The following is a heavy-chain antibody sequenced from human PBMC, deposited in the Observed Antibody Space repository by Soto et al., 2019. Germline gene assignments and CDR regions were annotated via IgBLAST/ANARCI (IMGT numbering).Heavy chain of an antibody. Sequence: GASVKVSCKASGYTFTSYAMHWVRQAPGQRLEWMGWINAGNGNTKYSQKFQGRVTITRDTSASTAYMELSSLRSEDTAVYYCARDRGTRRGSRIAAADTPIDDWGQGTLVTVSS. D-gene: IGHD6-13*01. V-gene: IGHV1-3*01. CDR3: ARDRGTRRGSRIAAADTPIDD. J-gene: IGHJ4*02. CDR1: GYTFTSYA. CDR2: INAGNGNT.